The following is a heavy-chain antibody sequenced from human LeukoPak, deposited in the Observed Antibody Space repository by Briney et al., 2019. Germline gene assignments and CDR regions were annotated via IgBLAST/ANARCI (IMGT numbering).Heavy chain of an antibody. J-gene: IGHJ4*02. V-gene: IGHV3-48*02. CDR1: GFTFSSYS. Sequence: GGSLRLSCAASGFTFSSYSMNWVRQAPGKGLEWVSYISSSSSTIYYADSVKGRFTISRDNAKNSLYLQMNSLRDEDTAVYYRARAFTTVTHSYYFDYWGRGTLVTVSS. CDR2: ISSSSSTI. CDR3: ARAFTTVTHSYYFDY. D-gene: IGHD4-17*01.